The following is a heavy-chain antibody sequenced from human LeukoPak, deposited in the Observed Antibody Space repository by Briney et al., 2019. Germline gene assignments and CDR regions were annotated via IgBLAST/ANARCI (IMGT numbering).Heavy chain of an antibody. CDR3: ARSGGTSSPIDY. V-gene: IGHV1-3*01. CDR1: GYTFTSYA. J-gene: IGHJ4*02. D-gene: IGHD2-2*01. CDR2: INAGNGNT. Sequence: ASVKVSCKASGYTFTSYAMHRVRQAPGQRLEWMGWINAGNGNTKYSQKFQGRVTITRDTSASTAYMELSSLRSEDTAVYYCARSGGTSSPIDYWGQGTLVTVSS.